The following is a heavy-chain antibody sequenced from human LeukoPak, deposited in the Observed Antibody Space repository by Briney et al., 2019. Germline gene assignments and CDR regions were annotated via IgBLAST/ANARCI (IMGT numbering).Heavy chain of an antibody. CDR3: ARVANYYDSSGYYSVDYYYYMDV. CDR1: GGSISSYY. CDR2: IYYSGST. J-gene: IGHJ6*03. Sequence: SETLSLTCTVSGGSISSYYWSWVRQPPGKGLEWIGSIYYSGSTYYNPSLKSRVTISVDTSKNQFSLKLSSVTAADTAVYYCARVANYYDSSGYYSVDYYYYMDVWGKGTTVTVSS. D-gene: IGHD3-22*01. V-gene: IGHV4-39*07.